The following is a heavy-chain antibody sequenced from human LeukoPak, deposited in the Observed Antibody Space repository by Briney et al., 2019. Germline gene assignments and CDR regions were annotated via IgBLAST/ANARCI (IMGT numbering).Heavy chain of an antibody. CDR2: ISSSGSTI. CDR1: GFTFSDYY. V-gene: IGHV3-11*01. CDR3: ARDHCSSTSCYWDY. D-gene: IGHD2-2*01. Sequence: GGSLRLSCAASGFTFSDYYMSWIRQAPGKGLEWVSYISSSGSTIYYADSVKGRFTISRDNAKNSLYLQMNSLRAEDMAVYYCARDHCSSTSCYWDYWGQGTLVTVSS. J-gene: IGHJ4*02.